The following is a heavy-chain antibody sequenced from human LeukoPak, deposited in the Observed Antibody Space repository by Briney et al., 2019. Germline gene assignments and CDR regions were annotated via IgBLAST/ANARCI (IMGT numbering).Heavy chain of an antibody. Sequence: GESLKISCKGSGYSFSTYWIGWVRQMPGKGLEWMGIIYPGDSDTRYSPSFQGQVTISADKSISTAYLQWSSLKASDTAMYYCARPHHSGSYNFDYWGQGTLVTVSS. CDR2: IYPGDSDT. J-gene: IGHJ4*02. CDR1: GYSFSTYW. D-gene: IGHD1-26*01. CDR3: ARPHHSGSYNFDY. V-gene: IGHV5-51*01.